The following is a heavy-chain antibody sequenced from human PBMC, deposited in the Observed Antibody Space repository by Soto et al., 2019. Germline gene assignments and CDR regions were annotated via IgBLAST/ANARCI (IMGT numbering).Heavy chain of an antibody. CDR2: IDPSDSYT. D-gene: IGHD4-17*01. CDR1: GYSFTSYW. J-gene: IGHJ5*02. V-gene: IGHV5-10-1*01. Sequence: GESLKISCKGSGYSFTSYWISWVRQMPGKGLEWMGRIDPSDSYTKYSPSFQGHVTMSADKSISTAYLQWSSLKASDTAMYYCARLRYDYGDYPWFDPWGQGTLVTVSS. CDR3: ARLRYDYGDYPWFDP.